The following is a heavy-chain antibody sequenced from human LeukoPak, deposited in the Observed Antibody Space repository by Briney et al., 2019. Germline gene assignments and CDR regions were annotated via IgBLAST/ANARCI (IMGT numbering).Heavy chain of an antibody. D-gene: IGHD2-2*01. V-gene: IGHV3-7*03. CDR2: IKEDGSEK. Sequence: GGSLRRSCAASGFIFSSYWMSWVRQAPGKGLEWVANIKEDGSEKYYVDSVKGRFTISRDNAKNSLYLQTNSLRAEDTAVYYCARRALRYCSSTSCPAQYYGLDVWGKGTTVTVSS. J-gene: IGHJ6*04. CDR1: GFIFSSYW. CDR3: ARRALRYCSSTSCPAQYYGLDV.